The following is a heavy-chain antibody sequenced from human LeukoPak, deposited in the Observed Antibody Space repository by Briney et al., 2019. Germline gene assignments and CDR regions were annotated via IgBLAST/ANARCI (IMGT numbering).Heavy chain of an antibody. CDR2: IHPNSGGT. CDR1: GYTFTDYY. J-gene: IGHJ4*02. D-gene: IGHD6-6*01. V-gene: IGHV1-2*02. Sequence: ASVKLSCKASGYTFTDYYMNWVRQAPGQGLEWMGWIHPNSGGTNYAQKFQGRVTTTRDTSINTAYMELSRLTSDDTAVYYCGRKSAARKTSEFDYWGQGTLVTVSS. CDR3: GRKSAARKTSEFDY.